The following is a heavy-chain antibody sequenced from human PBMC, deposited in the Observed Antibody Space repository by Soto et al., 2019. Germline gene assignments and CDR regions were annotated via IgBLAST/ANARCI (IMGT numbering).Heavy chain of an antibody. J-gene: IGHJ3*01. D-gene: IGHD1-1*01. CDR1: GLTISGQQY. Sequence: DVQLVESGGGLIQAGESLSLSCAAFGLTISGQQYFAWLRQAPGKGLEWVAALYDVDGSFYAHSVTGRFTTSSDSSKTTVYLQMNDLRPDDTAVYYCATWHEREHAFDVWGQGTTVTISS. CDR3: ATWHEREHAFDV. CDR2: LYDVDGS. V-gene: IGHV3-53*01.